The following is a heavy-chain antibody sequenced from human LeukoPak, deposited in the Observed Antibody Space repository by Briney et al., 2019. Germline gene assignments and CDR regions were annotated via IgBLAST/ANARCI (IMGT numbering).Heavy chain of an antibody. J-gene: IGHJ6*03. CDR1: GFTFSSYA. Sequence: PGGSLRLSCAASGFTFSSYAMSWVRQAPGKGLEWVSYISSSSSTIYYADSVKGRFTISRDNAKNSLYLQMNSLRAEDTAVYYCARGVAFPYYYYYMDVWGKGTTVTVSS. CDR2: ISSSSSTI. CDR3: ARGVAFPYYYYYMDV. V-gene: IGHV3-48*01.